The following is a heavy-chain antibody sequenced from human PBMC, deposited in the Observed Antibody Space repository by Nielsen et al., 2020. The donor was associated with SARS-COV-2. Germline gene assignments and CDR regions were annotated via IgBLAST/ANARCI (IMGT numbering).Heavy chain of an antibody. V-gene: IGHV4-34*01. CDR1: GGSFSGYY. CDR3: ASFSGDYGMYYFDY. D-gene: IGHD4-17*01. J-gene: IGHJ4*02. Sequence: SETLSLTCAVYGGSFSGYYWSWIRQPPGKGLEWIGEINHSGSTNYNPSLKSRVTISVDKSKNQFSLKLSSVTAADTAVYYCASFSGDYGMYYFDYWGQGTLVTVSS. CDR2: INHSGST.